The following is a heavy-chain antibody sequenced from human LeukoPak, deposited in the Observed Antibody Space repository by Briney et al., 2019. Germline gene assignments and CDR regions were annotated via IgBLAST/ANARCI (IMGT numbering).Heavy chain of an antibody. CDR3: ARGPYSSNWYVDY. CDR1: GFTLTRYE. D-gene: IGHD6-13*01. V-gene: IGHV3-48*03. Sequence: GGSLRLSCAASGFTLTRYEMNWVRLAPGKGLGWISYISRTGNSIYYADSVKGRFTVSRDSAKNSLYLQMNSLRAEDTAVYYCARGPYSSNWYVDYWGQGTLVTVAS. J-gene: IGHJ4*02. CDR2: ISRTGNSI.